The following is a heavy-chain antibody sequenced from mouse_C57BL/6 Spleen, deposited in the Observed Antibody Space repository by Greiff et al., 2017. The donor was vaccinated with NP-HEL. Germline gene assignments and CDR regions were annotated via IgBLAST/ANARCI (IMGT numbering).Heavy chain of an antibody. CDR1: GFTFSSYA. V-gene: IGHV5-4*01. D-gene: IGHD2-5*01. J-gene: IGHJ1*03. Sequence: EVQVVESGGGLVKPGGSLKLSCAASGFTFSSYAMSWVRQTPEKRLEWVATISDGGSYTYYPDNVKGRFTISRDNAKNNLYLQMSHLKSEDTAMYYCARDSNSWYFDVWGTGTTVTVSS. CDR2: ISDGGSYT. CDR3: ARDSNSWYFDV.